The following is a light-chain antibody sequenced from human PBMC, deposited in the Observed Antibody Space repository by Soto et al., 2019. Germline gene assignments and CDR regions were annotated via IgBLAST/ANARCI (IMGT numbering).Light chain of an antibody. V-gene: IGKV3-11*01. J-gene: IGKJ5*01. CDR1: QSVSNY. CDR3: QQRSNWIT. Sequence: DIVLTQSPAPLSLSPGERATLSCRASQSVSNYFAWYQQKPGQAPRLLIYDASNRATGIPARFSGSGSGTVFTLTISSLEPEYVAVYYCQQRSNWITLGQGTRLEIK. CDR2: DAS.